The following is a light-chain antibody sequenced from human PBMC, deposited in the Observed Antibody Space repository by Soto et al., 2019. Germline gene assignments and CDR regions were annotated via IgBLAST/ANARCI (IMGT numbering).Light chain of an antibody. Sequence: SYELTQPPSVSVAPGKTASISCGGNNIGSNGVDWYQQKPGQAPLLVIYSDTDLPPVIPERFSGSNSANLATLTISRVEAGNEADYYCQVWDSSSAHVVFGGGTKRTVL. CDR3: QVWDSSSAHVV. J-gene: IGLJ2*01. CDR1: NIGSNG. CDR2: SDT. V-gene: IGLV3-21*04.